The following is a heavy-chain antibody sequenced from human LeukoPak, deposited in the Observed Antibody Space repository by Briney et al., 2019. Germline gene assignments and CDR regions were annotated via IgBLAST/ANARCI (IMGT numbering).Heavy chain of an antibody. J-gene: IGHJ4*02. CDR2: IIPILGIA. D-gene: IGHD3-3*01. CDR3: ASEGITIFGVVIQAKFDY. Sequence: ASVKVSCKASGGTFSSYTISWVRQAPGQELEWMGRIIPILGIANYAQKFQGRVTITADKSTSTAYMELSSLRSEDTAVYYCASEGITIFGVVIQAKFDYWGQGTLVTVSS. V-gene: IGHV1-69*02. CDR1: GGTFSSYT.